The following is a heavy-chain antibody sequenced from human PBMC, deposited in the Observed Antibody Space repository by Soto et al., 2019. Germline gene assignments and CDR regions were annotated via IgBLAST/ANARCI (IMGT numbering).Heavy chain of an antibody. CDR1: VFTFSNAW. CDR3: TTSSPRFGGRSYYSYYGMEV. Sequence: PVGSLRLSCASSVFTFSNAWMSWVRHSPGKWLEWVGRIKSKTDGGTTDYAAPVKGRFTISRDDSKNTLYLQMNSLKTEDTAVYYCTTSSPRFGGRSYYSYYGMEVWGQGTTVIVSS. V-gene: IGHV3-15*01. CDR2: IKSKTDGGTT. D-gene: IGHD3-10*01. J-gene: IGHJ6*01.